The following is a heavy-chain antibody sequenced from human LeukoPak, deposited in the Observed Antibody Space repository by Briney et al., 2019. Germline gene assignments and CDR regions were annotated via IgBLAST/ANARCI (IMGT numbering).Heavy chain of an antibody. CDR1: GLTFSNYG. D-gene: IGHD1-26*01. Sequence: GGSLRLSCAASGLTFSNYGMHWLRQAPGKGLEWVAFIRYDGSNKYYADSVKGRFTISRDNSKNTLYLQMNSLRAEDTAVYYCAKSAGAKGGYFDYWGQGTLVTVSS. V-gene: IGHV3-30*02. CDR2: IRYDGSNK. CDR3: AKSAGAKGGYFDY. J-gene: IGHJ4*02.